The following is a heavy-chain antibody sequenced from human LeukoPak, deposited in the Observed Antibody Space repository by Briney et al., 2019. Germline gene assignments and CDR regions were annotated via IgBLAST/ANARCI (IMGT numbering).Heavy chain of an antibody. CDR3: ARGSVDTAMVGDY. CDR2: IYTSGST. Sequence: PSETLSLTCTVSGGSISSSSYYWSWIRQPAGKGLEWIGRIYTSGSTNYNPSLKSRVTMSVDTSKNQFSLKLSSVTAADTAVYYCARGSVDTAMVGDYWGQGTLVTVSS. D-gene: IGHD5-18*01. CDR1: GGSISSSSYY. V-gene: IGHV4-61*02. J-gene: IGHJ4*02.